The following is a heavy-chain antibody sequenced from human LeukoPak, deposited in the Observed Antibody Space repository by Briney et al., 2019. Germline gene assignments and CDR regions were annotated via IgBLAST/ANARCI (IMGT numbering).Heavy chain of an antibody. CDR2: IYYSGST. D-gene: IGHD3-10*01. CDR1: GGSISSSSYY. J-gene: IGHJ4*02. CDR3: ARHGRGLLWFGDKLDY. Sequence: RPSETLSLTCTVSGGSISSSSYYWGWIRQPPGKGLEWIGSIYYSGSTYYNPSLKSRVTISVDTSKNQFSLKLSSVTAADTAVYYCARHGRGLLWFGDKLDYWGQGTLVTVSS. V-gene: IGHV4-39*01.